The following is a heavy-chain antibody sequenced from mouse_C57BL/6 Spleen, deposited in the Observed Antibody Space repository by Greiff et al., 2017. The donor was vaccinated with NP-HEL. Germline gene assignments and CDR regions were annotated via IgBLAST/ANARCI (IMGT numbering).Heavy chain of an antibody. CDR1: GYTFTSYW. D-gene: IGHD1-1*01. CDR3: ARKGTTVVADD. J-gene: IGHJ2*01. CDR2: IDPSDSYT. V-gene: IGHV1-50*01. Sequence: VQLQQSGAELVKPGASVKLSCKASGYTFTSYWMQWVKQRPGQGLEWIGEIDPSDSYTNYNQKFKGKATLTVDTSSSTAYMQLSSLTSEDSAVYYGARKGTTVVADDWGQGTTLTVAS.